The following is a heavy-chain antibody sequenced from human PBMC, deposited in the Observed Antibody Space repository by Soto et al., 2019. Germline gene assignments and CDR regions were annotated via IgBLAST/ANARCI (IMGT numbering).Heavy chain of an antibody. D-gene: IGHD3-22*01. CDR3: ARDQEGITMIVGGT. J-gene: IGHJ5*02. Sequence: SLTCTVSGNSVSSGTYYWNWIRQPPGKGMEWIGLIYNSGSTNYNPSLKSRVTISVDTSKTQFSLTLNSVTAADTAVYYCARDQEGITMIVGGTWGQGTLVTVSS. CDR1: GNSVSSGTYY. CDR2: IYNSGST. V-gene: IGHV4-61*01.